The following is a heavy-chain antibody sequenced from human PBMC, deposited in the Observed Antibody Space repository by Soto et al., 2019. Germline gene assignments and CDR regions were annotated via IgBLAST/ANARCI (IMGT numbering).Heavy chain of an antibody. CDR3: AREEYYDSSGYYSWFDP. CDR1: GGTFSSYA. V-gene: IGHV1-69*12. D-gene: IGHD3-22*01. CDR2: IIPIFGTA. Sequence: QVQLVQSGAEVKKPGSSVKVSCKASGGTFSSYAISWVRQAPGQGLEWMGGIIPIFGTANYAQKFQGRVTITADESTSTAYMELSSLRSEDTGVYYCAREEYYDSSGYYSWFDPWGQGTLVTVSS. J-gene: IGHJ5*02.